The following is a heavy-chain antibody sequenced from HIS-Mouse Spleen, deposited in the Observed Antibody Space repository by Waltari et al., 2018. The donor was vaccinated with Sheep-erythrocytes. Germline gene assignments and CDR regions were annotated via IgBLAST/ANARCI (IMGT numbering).Heavy chain of an antibody. Sequence: QLQLQESGPGLVKPSETLSLTCTVSGGSISSSSYSWGWIRQPPGKGREWIGSIYYSGSTYYNPSLKSRVTISVDTSKNQFSLKRSSVTAADTAVYYCARDTNWGGDAFDIWGQGTMVTVSS. D-gene: IGHD7-27*01. CDR2: IYYSGST. CDR3: ARDTNWGGDAFDI. CDR1: GGSISSSSYS. V-gene: IGHV4-39*02. J-gene: IGHJ3*02.